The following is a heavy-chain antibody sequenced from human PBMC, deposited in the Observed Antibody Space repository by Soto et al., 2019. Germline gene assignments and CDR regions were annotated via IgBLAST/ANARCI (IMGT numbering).Heavy chain of an antibody. Sequence: TLSLTCTVSGDSIGTTHSYWAWIRQSPGKGLEWIGNIHYSGSTYYMPSLRSRVTLSVDTSKNQFSLRLTSVTAEDTAVYYCARHEGNGNVWPLDYWGQGILVTV. D-gene: IGHD2-8*01. V-gene: IGHV4-39*01. CDR2: IHYSGST. CDR1: GDSIGTTHSY. CDR3: ARHEGNGNVWPLDY. J-gene: IGHJ4*02.